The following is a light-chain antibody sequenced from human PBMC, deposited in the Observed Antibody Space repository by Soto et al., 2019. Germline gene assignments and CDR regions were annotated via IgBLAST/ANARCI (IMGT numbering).Light chain of an antibody. Sequence: QSVLTQPASVSGSPGQSITISCNGTSSDVGSYNLVSWYQQHPGKAPKLMIYEGSKRPSGVSNRFSGSKSGNTASLTISGLQAEDEADYYCCSYAGSFHVVFGGGTKLTVL. V-gene: IGLV2-23*01. CDR1: SSDVGSYNL. J-gene: IGLJ2*01. CDR2: EGS. CDR3: CSYAGSFHVV.